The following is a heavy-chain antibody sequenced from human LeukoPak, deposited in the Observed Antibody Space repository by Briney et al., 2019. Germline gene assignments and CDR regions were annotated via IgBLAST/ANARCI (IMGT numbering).Heavy chain of an antibody. CDR1: GFNVSNNY. CDR3: AGDKVGYTYGYVRAHYGMDV. CDR2: IYRCGST. V-gene: IGHV3-66*01. J-gene: IGHJ6*02. Sequence: SGGSLRLSCVASGFNVSNNYMSWVRHAPGKALEWVSVIYRCGSTNYADSVKCRFIISRDNSKSTLFLQMNSLRAEDTAVYYCAGDKVGYTYGYVRAHYGMDVWGQGTTVIVSS. D-gene: IGHD5-18*01.